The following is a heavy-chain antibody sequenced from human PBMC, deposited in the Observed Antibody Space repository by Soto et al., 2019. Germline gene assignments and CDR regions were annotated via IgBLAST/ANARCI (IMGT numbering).Heavy chain of an antibody. V-gene: IGHV2-5*02. CDR2: IYWDDDK. J-gene: IGHJ3*02. CDR3: AHSRSSESVGAFDI. D-gene: IGHD6-6*01. Sequence: QITLKESGPTLVKPTQTLTLTCTFSGFSLSTSGVGVGWIRQPPGKDLEWLALIYWDDDKPYSPSLKSRLTITKERSNNQVVLTMTNMDPVDTATYYCAHSRSSESVGAFDIWGQGTMVTVSS. CDR1: GFSLSTSGVG.